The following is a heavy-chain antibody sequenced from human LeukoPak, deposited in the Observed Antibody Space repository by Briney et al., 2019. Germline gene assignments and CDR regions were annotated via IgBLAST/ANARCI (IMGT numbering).Heavy chain of an antibody. Sequence: ASVKVSCKASGYTFTNYGISWVRQAPGQGLEWMGWISAYSGNTNYAQNLQGRVTMTTDTSTSTAYMELRSLRSDDTAVYYCARASDDYDFWSGPFDYWGRGTLVTVSS. CDR2: ISAYSGNT. CDR1: GYTFTNYG. D-gene: IGHD3-3*01. J-gene: IGHJ4*02. CDR3: ARASDDYDFWSGPFDY. V-gene: IGHV1-18*01.